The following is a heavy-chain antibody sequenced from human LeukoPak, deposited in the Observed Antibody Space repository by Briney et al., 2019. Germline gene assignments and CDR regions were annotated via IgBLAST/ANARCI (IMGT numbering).Heavy chain of an antibody. CDR3: AGRGSSSGTFDI. J-gene: IGHJ3*02. CDR2: IYTSGGT. Sequence: SETLSLTCTVSGGSITNLDYYWTWIRQPAGKTLEWIGRIYTSGGTNYNPSLKSRVTMSVDKPKNQISLNLASLTAADTALYHCAGRGSSSGTFDIWGPGTFVTVSS. D-gene: IGHD2-2*01. CDR1: GGSITNLDYY. V-gene: IGHV4-61*02.